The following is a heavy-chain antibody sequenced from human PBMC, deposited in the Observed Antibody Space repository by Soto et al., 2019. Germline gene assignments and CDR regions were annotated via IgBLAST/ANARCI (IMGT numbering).Heavy chain of an antibody. J-gene: IGHJ5*02. CDR1: GGSFSGYY. D-gene: IGHD3-10*01. Sequence: PSETLSLTCAVYGGSFSGYYWSWIRQPPGKGLEWIGEINHSGSTNYNPSLKSRVTISVDTSKNQFSLKLSSVTAADTAVYYCARGGVIRFALRHWFDPWGQGTLVTVSS. V-gene: IGHV4-34*01. CDR2: INHSGST. CDR3: ARGGVIRFALRHWFDP.